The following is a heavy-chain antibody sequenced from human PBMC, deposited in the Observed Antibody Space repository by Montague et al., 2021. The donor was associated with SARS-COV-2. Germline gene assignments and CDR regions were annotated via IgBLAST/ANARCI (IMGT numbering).Heavy chain of an antibody. Sequence: SETLSLTCAVYGGSFSGYYWSWIRQPPGKGLEWIGEISHSGSTNYNPSLTSRVTISIDTSTNQFSLTLSPVSAADTAVYYCEGFAYRLLFIAAYSGIDVWGQGTTVTVSS. CDR1: GGSFSGYY. V-gene: IGHV4-34*01. D-gene: IGHD2-2*01. J-gene: IGHJ6*02. CDR2: ISHSGST. CDR3: EGFAYRLLFIAAYSGIDV.